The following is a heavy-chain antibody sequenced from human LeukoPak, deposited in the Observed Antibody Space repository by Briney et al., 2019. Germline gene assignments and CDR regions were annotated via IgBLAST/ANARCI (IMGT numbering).Heavy chain of an antibody. J-gene: IGHJ3*02. D-gene: IGHD3-9*01. CDR2: IYYSGST. Sequence: SETLSLTCTVSGGSISSGDYYWSWIRQPPGKGLEWIGYIYYSGSTYYNPSLKSRVTISVDTSKNQFSLKLSSVTAADTAVYYCARVRSLTRDDAFDIWGQGTMVTVSS. CDR1: GGSISSGDYY. CDR3: ARVRSLTRDDAFDI. V-gene: IGHV4-30-4*01.